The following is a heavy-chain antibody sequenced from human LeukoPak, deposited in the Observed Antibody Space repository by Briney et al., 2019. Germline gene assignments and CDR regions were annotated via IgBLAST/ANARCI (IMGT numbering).Heavy chain of an antibody. CDR3: ARDCVIVGAPCYDS. J-gene: IGHJ5*01. Sequence: GESLRISCAASGFTFSSYAMSWVRQAPGKGLEWVANIKEDGSEKIYVDSVKGRFTISRDNAKNSLYLQMNSLRAEDTAVYYCARDCVIVGAPCYDSWGQGTLVTVSS. CDR2: IKEDGSEK. CDR1: GFTFSSYA. D-gene: IGHD1-26*01. V-gene: IGHV3-7*04.